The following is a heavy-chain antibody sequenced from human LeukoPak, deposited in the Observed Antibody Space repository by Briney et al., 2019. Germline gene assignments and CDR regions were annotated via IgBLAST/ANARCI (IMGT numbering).Heavy chain of an antibody. CDR1: GFTFDDYA. D-gene: IGHD3-16*01. CDR3: ARGGGLDV. V-gene: IGHV3-9*01. Sequence: GRSLRLSCAASGFTFDDYAMHWVRQAPGKGLEWVSGISWNSGSIGYADSVKGRFTISRDNAKNSLYLQMNSLRAEDTALYYCARGGGLDVWGQGATVTVSS. J-gene: IGHJ6*02. CDR2: ISWNSGSI.